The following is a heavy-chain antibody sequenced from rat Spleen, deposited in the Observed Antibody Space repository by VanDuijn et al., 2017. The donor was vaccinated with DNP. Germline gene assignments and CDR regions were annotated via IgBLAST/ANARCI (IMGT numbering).Heavy chain of an antibody. D-gene: IGHD1-7*01. J-gene: IGHJ3*01. V-gene: IGHV5-58*01. CDR2: INTDGDTT. CDR1: GFTFSGYW. CDR3: ATSSYYGYDYGFGY. Sequence: EVQLVESGGGLVQPGRSLKLSCAASGFTFSGYWMYWIRQAPGKGLEWVASINTDGDTTYYRDSVRGRFTISRDYARSTLYLQMDSLRSEDTATYYCATSSYYGYDYGFGYWGQGTLVTVSS.